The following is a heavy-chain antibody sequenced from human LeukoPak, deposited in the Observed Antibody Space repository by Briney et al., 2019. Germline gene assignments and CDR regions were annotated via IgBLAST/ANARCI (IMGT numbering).Heavy chain of an antibody. J-gene: IGHJ4*02. CDR3: ARAGIAAAGTWVD. CDR2: IYYSGST. Sequence: SETLSLTCTVSGGSISSYYWSWIRQPPGKGLEWIGYIYYSGSTNYNPSLKSRVTISVDTSKNQFSLKLSSVTAADTAAYYCARAGIAAAGTWVDWGQGTLVTVSS. CDR1: GGSISSYY. V-gene: IGHV4-59*01. D-gene: IGHD6-13*01.